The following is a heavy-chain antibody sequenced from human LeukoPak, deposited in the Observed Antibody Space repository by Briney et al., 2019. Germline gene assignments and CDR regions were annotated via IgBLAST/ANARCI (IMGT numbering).Heavy chain of an antibody. J-gene: IGHJ4*02. CDR1: GVAFSNYY. V-gene: IGHV4-34*01. Sequence: PSETLFLTCAVSGVAFSNYYWSWVRQSPTKWLEWIGEINHSGYTTYNPSLKSRVTISIDTSKNQFSLMGTSVTAADTGVYYCTRAVAGHPDWGQGTLVTVAS. CDR3: TRAVAGHPD. CDR2: INHSGYT. D-gene: IGHD6-19*01.